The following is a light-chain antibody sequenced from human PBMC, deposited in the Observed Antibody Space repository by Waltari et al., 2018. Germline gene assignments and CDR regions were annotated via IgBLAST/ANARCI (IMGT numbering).Light chain of an antibody. CDR3: HQYMSYPWT. Sequence: DIQMTQSPATLPASVGDRVTITCRASQSIGRWLAWYQQKPGKAPKLLISESAKLQSGVPSRFSGSGSGTDFTLTINGLQPDDFAIYYCHQYMSYPWTFGLGTKVEIK. CDR2: ESA. J-gene: IGKJ1*01. CDR1: QSIGRW. V-gene: IGKV1-5*03.